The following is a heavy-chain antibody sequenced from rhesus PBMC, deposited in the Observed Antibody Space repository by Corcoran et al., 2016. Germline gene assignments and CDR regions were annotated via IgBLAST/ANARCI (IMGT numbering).Heavy chain of an antibody. CDR2: IYGCSGST. CDR1: GGSISSNY. CDR3: ARGIAAAGT. V-gene: IGHV4-147*01. D-gene: IGHD6-31*01. Sequence: QVQLQESGPGLVKPSETLSLTCAVSGGSISSNYWSWLRQSPGKGLEWIGYIYGCSGSTSYNPSLKSRVTISTDTSKNQFSLKLSSVTAADTAVYYCARGIAAAGTWGQGVLVTVSS. J-gene: IGHJ4*01.